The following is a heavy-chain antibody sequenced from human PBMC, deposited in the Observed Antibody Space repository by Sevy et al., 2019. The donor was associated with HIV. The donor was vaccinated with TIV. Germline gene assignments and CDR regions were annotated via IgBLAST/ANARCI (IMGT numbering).Heavy chain of an antibody. J-gene: IGHJ6*02. CDR1: DTSVSSDNYY. D-gene: IGHD3-10*01. CDR2: IYNIGST. Sequence: SETLSLTCTVSDTSVSSDNYYWAWIRQPPGKGLEWIGYIYNIGSTSYNPSLKSRLSISADTSKNQFSLKLNSMTAADTAVYYCAGARYCYGSGTYQYGVDVWGQGTTVTVSS. V-gene: IGHV4-61*01. CDR3: AGARYCYGSGTYQYGVDV.